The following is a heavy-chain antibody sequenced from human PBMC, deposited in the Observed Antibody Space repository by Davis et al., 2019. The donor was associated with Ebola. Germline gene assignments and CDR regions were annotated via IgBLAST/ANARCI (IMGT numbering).Heavy chain of an antibody. CDR2: MNPNSGNT. D-gene: IGHD4-11*01. Sequence: ASVKVSCKASGYTFTSYDINWVRQATGQGLEWMGWMNPNSGNTGYAQKFQGRVTMTRDTSISTAYMELSRLRSDDTAVYYCARVGPYSNRRYGMDVWGQGTTVTVSS. J-gene: IGHJ6*02. V-gene: IGHV1-8*01. CDR1: GYTFTSYD. CDR3: ARVGPYSNRRYGMDV.